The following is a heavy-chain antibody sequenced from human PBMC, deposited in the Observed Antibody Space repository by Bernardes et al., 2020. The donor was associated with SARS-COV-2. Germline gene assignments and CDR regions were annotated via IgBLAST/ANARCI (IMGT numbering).Heavy chain of an antibody. CDR1: GGSFSGYY. V-gene: IGHV4-34*01. D-gene: IGHD2-2*01. J-gene: IGHJ4*01. Sequence: SETLSLTCAVYGGSFSGYYWSWIRQPPGKGLEWIGEINHSGSTNYNPSLKSRVTISVDTSKNQFSLKLSSVTAADTAVDYCARGRGWYQLLVLGARSHYWGHGTLVHVAS. CDR3: ARGRGWYQLLVLGARSHY. CDR2: INHSGST.